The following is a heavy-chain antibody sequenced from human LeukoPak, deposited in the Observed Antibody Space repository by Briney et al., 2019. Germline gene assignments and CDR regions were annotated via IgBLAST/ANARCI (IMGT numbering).Heavy chain of an antibody. D-gene: IGHD1-26*01. CDR1: GYRFTSYW. J-gene: IGHJ4*02. CDR3: ARYWDSGTYCDY. V-gene: IGHV5-51*01. Sequence: GESLQISCKGSGYRFTSYWIAWVRQMPGKGLEWMGIIYPGDSDTRYSPSFQGQVTISADNSLSTAYVQWSSLKASDTAMYYCARYWDSGTYCDYWGQGTQVTVSS. CDR2: IYPGDSDT.